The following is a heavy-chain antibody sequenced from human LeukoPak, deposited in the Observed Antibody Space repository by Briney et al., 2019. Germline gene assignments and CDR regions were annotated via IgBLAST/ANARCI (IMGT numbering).Heavy chain of an antibody. J-gene: IGHJ4*02. CDR2: ISWDGNVK. CDR1: GFTFNSHA. CDR3: ARDLSTRYSIDY. Sequence: GGSLRLSCAASGFTFNSHAMHWVRQAPGKGLEWLAFISWDGNVKYCADSVEGRFTISRDSPKNTLFLQMNSLRAEDTAVYYRARDLSTRYSIDYWGQGTLVTVSS. D-gene: IGHD1-14*01. V-gene: IGHV3-30*04.